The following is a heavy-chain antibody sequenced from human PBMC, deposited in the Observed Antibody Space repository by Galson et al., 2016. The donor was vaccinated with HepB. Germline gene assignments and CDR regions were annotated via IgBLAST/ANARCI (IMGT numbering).Heavy chain of an antibody. CDR2: IYYSGST. V-gene: IGHV4-59*01. J-gene: IGHJ3*01. Sequence: SETLSLTCTVSGGSISHYYWNWIRQSPGKGPEWIGFIYYSGSTGCNPSLRSRVTISVDTSKNQFSLKLSSVTAADTAVYYCARDNWSVLRAFDFWGQGTMVAVSS. CDR1: GGSISHYY. CDR3: ARDNWSVLRAFDF. D-gene: IGHD3-3*01.